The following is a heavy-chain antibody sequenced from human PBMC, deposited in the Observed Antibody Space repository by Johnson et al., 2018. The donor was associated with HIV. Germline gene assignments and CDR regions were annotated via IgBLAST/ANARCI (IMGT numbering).Heavy chain of an antibody. D-gene: IGHD3-22*01. CDR3: ARDPSYDMAHTDGFDI. Sequence: VESGGGVVQPGRSLRLSCAASGFTFSSYAMHWVRQAPGKGLEWVSGISWNSGSIGYADSVKGRFTISRDNSKNTLYLQMNSLRVEDTAVYYCARDPSYDMAHTDGFDIWGQGTMVTVSS. CDR2: ISWNSGSI. CDR1: GFTFSSYA. V-gene: IGHV3-9*01. J-gene: IGHJ3*02.